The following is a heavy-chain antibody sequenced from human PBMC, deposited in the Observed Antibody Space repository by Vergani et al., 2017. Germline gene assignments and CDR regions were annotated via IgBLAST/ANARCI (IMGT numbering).Heavy chain of an antibody. V-gene: IGHV3-21*01. CDR3: ARDRGKPGVTAFDY. D-gene: IGHD2-21*02. Sequence: EVQLLESGGGLVQPGGSLRLSCAASGFTFSSYAMNWVRQAPGQGLEWVSSISSSSSYIYYADSVKGRFTISRDNAKNSLYLQMNSLRAEDTAVYYYARDRGKPGVTAFDYWGQGTLVTVSS. CDR1: GFTFSSYA. J-gene: IGHJ4*02. CDR2: ISSSSSYI.